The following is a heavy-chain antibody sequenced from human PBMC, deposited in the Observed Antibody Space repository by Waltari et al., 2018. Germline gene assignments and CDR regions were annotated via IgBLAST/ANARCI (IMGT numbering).Heavy chain of an antibody. J-gene: IGHJ6*02. V-gene: IGHV4-4*02. CDR3: ARIILGATDDYSYAMDV. CDR1: GGSLSSNNW. D-gene: IGHD1-26*01. Sequence: QVQLQESGPGLVKPSGTLSLTCPVSGGSLSSNNWWTWVRQPPGKGLEWIGEIDHNGNTNYNPSLKSRVTMSVDKSKNQFSLKLRSVTAADTAIYYCARIILGATDDYSYAMDVWGQGITVTVSS. CDR2: IDHNGNT.